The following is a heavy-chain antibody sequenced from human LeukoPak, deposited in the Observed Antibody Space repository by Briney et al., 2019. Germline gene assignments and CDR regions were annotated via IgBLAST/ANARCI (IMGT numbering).Heavy chain of an antibody. J-gene: IGHJ4*02. Sequence: SETLSLTCTVSGGSIRTYFWSWIRQPPGKGLEWIGHIYFSGSTNYNPSLESRVTISVDTSKNQFSLTLSSVTAADTAVYYCARHKSSGSYPLDYWGQGILVTVSS. D-gene: IGHD3-22*01. CDR3: ARHKSSGSYPLDY. CDR2: IYFSGST. V-gene: IGHV4-59*08. CDR1: GGSIRTYF.